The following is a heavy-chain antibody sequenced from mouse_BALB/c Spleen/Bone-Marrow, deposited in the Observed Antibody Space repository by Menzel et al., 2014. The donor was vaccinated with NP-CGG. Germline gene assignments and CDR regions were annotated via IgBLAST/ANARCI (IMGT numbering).Heavy chain of an antibody. Sequence: EVQLVESGGGLVQPKGSLKLSCAASGFTFNTYAMNWVRQAPGKGLEWVAHIRSKSNNYATYYADSVKDRFAISRDDSQTMLYLQMNNLKTEDTAMYYCVRQGDGYYNWYFDVWGAGTTVTVSS. CDR1: GFTFNTYA. D-gene: IGHD2-3*01. V-gene: IGHV10-1*02. CDR3: VRQGDGYYNWYFDV. CDR2: IRSKSNNYAT. J-gene: IGHJ1*01.